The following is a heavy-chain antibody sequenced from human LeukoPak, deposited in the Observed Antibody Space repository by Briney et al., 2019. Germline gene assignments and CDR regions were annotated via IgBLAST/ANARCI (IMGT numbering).Heavy chain of an antibody. CDR2: IYTSGST. CDR3: ARAAVGATYYYYYYMDV. Sequence: SETLSLTCTVSGGSTSSYYWSWIRQPAGKGLEWIGRIYTSGSTNYNPSLKSRVTMSVDTSKNQFSLKLSSVTAADTAVYYCARAAVGATYYYYYYMDVWGKGTTVTISS. J-gene: IGHJ6*03. CDR1: GGSTSSYY. V-gene: IGHV4-4*07. D-gene: IGHD1-26*01.